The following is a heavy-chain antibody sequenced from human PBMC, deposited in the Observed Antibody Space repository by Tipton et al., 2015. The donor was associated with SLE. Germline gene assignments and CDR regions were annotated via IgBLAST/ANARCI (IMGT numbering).Heavy chain of an antibody. D-gene: IGHD1-1*01. CDR1: GFTFTTYA. CDR3: AARTEVPRRFDY. V-gene: IGHV3-23*01. Sequence: SLRLSCAASGFTFTTYAMSWVRQAPGKGLEWVSTILGSGGSTYYADSVKGRFTISRDNSKNTQYLQMNSLRAEDTAVYYCAARTEVPRRFDYWGRGTLVTVSS. CDR2: ILGSGGST. J-gene: IGHJ4*02.